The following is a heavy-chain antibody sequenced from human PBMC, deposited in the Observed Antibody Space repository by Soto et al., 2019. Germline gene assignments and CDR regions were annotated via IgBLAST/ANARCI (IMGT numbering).Heavy chain of an antibody. Sequence: EVQLLESGGGLVQPGGSLRLSCAASGFTFSSYAMSWVRQAPGKGLEWVSAISGSGGSTYYADCVKGRFTNSRDNSKNTLYRQMNSMSAKDTDVYYCAKVGSEHTTDPTFDYWGQGTLDTV. V-gene: IGHV3-23*01. J-gene: IGHJ4*02. CDR1: GFTFSSYA. D-gene: IGHD2-21*01. CDR3: AKVGSEHTTDPTFDY. CDR2: ISGSGGST.